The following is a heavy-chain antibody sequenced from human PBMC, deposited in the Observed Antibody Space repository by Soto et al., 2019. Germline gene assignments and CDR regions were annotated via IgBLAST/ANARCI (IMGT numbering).Heavy chain of an antibody. Sequence: GGSLRLSCAASGFTFSSYAMSWVRQAPGKGLEWVSAISGSGGSTYYADSVKGRFTISRHNSKNTLYLQMNSLRAEDTAVYYCARAEVLLWFGESGYYMDVWGKGTTVTVSS. CDR3: ARAEVLLWFGESGYYMDV. CDR1: GFTFSSYA. D-gene: IGHD3-10*01. V-gene: IGHV3-23*01. CDR2: ISGSGGST. J-gene: IGHJ6*03.